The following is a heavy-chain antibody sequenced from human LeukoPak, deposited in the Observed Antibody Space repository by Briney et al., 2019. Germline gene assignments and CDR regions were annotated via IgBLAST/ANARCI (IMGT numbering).Heavy chain of an antibody. CDR1: GYSLTEIS. Sequence: ASVKVSCMVSGYSLTEISLHWGRQAPGKGLEWMGGFDREDGETMYAQKFQGRVTMTEDTSTDTAFMELSSLRSEDTAVYYCATVGYSYGAFDYWGQGTLVIVSS. CDR2: FDREDGET. J-gene: IGHJ4*02. D-gene: IGHD5-18*01. V-gene: IGHV1-24*01. CDR3: ATVGYSYGAFDY.